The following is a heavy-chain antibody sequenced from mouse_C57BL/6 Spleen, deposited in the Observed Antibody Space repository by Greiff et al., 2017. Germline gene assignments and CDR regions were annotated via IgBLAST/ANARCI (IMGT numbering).Heavy chain of an antibody. CDR3: ARGNYSSYEFAY. CDR2: INPYNGGT. D-gene: IGHD2-5*01. J-gene: IGHJ3*01. V-gene: IGHV1-19*01. CDR1: GYTFTDYS. Sequence: EVQLQQSGPVLVKPGASVKMSCKASGYTFTDYSMNWVKQSHGKSLEWIGVINPYNGGTSYNQKFKGKATLTVDKSSSTAYMELNSLTSEDSAVYYGARGNYSSYEFAYWGQGTLVTVSA.